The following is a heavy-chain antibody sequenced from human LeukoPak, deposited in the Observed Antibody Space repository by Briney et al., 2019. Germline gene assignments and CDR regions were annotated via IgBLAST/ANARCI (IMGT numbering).Heavy chain of an antibody. J-gene: IGHJ3*02. Sequence: GGSLRLSCAASGFTFSSYGMHWVRQAPGKGLEWVAVIWYDGSNKYYADSVKGRFTISRDNSKNTLYLQMNSLRAEDTAVYYCARERTDYEAFDIWGQGTMVTVSS. CDR3: ARERTDYEAFDI. D-gene: IGHD4-17*01. CDR2: IWYDGSNK. CDR1: GFTFSSYG. V-gene: IGHV3-33*01.